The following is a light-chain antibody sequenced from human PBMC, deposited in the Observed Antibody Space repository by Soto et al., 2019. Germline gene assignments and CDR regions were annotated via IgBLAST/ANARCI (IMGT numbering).Light chain of an antibody. J-gene: IGLJ1*01. CDR1: SSDVGGYNY. CDR3: SSYTSSNTYV. Sequence: QSALTQPASVSGSPGQSITISCTGTSSDVGGYNYVSWYQQHPDKAPKLMIYEVRNRPSGISNRFSGYKSGNTASLTISGLQAGDEADYHCSSYTSSNTYVLGTGTKLTVL. CDR2: EVR. V-gene: IGLV2-14*01.